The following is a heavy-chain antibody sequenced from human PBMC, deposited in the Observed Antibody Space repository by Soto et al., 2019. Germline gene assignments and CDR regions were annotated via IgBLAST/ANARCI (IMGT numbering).Heavy chain of an antibody. CDR3: ARDGGITMVRGVIIGGFDY. V-gene: IGHV3-21*01. D-gene: IGHD3-10*01. CDR2: ISSSSSYI. CDR1: GFTFSSYS. J-gene: IGHJ4*02. Sequence: EYGGGLVKPGGSVRLSCAASGFTFSSYSMNWVRQAPGKGLEWVSSISSSSSYIYYADSVKGRFTISRDNAKNSLYLQMNSLRAEDTAVYYCARDGGITMVRGVIIGGFDYWGQGTLVTVSS.